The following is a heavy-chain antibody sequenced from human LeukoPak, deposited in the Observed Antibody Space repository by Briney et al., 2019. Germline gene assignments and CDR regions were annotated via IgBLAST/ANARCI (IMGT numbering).Heavy chain of an antibody. V-gene: IGHV1-18*01. CDR1: GYTFTSYG. J-gene: IGHJ4*02. CDR2: ISAYNGNT. CDR3: ARALGHGNTAMVTH. D-gene: IGHD5-18*01. Sequence: AASVKVSCKASGYTFTSYGISWVRQAPGQGLEWMGWISAYNGNTNYAQKLQGRVTMTTDTSTSTVYMELSSLRSEDTAVYYCARALGHGNTAMVTHWGQGTLVTVSS.